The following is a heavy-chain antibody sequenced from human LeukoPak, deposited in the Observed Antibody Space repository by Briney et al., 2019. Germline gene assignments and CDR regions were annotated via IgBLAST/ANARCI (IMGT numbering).Heavy chain of an antibody. CDR2: IRNKANSHTT. D-gene: IGHD3-3*01. Sequence: GGSLRLSCAASGFTFSDYYMDWVRQAPRKGVEWGGRIRNKANSHTTEYAASVKGRFTISRDDSKNSLYLQMNSLRPEDTAVYYCARGAITIFGGVIYWGYYMDVWGKGTRVSVSS. J-gene: IGHJ6*03. CDR1: GFTFSDYY. V-gene: IGHV3-72*01. CDR3: ARGAITIFGGVIYWGYYMDV.